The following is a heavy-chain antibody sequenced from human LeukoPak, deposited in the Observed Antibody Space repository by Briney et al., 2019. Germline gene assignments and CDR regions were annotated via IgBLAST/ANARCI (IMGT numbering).Heavy chain of an antibody. J-gene: IGHJ4*02. V-gene: IGHV3-7*01. Sequence: GGSLRLSCAASGFTFSSYAMSWVRQAPGKGLEWVANIKQDGSEKYYVDSVKGRFTISRDNAKNSLYLQMNSLRAEDTAVYYCARDHLIDWGQGTLVTVSS. D-gene: IGHD2-8*01. CDR2: IKQDGSEK. CDR3: ARDHLID. CDR1: GFTFSSYA.